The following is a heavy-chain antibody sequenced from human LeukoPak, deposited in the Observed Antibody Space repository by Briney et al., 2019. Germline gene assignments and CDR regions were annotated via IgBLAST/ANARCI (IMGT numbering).Heavy chain of an antibody. CDR2: ISSSGVTT. CDR3: AKALGGYFDY. Sequence: GGSLRLSCAASGFTFSSYAMSWVRQAPGKGLEWVSAISSSGVTTYYADSVKGRFTISRDNSKNTLYLQMNSLRAEDTAVYYCAKALGGYFDYWDQGTLVTVSS. CDR1: GFTFSSYA. V-gene: IGHV3-23*01. J-gene: IGHJ4*02. D-gene: IGHD1-26*01.